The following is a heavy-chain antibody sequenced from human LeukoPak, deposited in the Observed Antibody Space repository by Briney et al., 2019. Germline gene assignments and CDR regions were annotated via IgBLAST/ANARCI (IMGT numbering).Heavy chain of an antibody. CDR3: ARGFITMVRGVIPQAPCYFDY. Sequence: SETLSLTCAVYGGSFSGYYWSWIRQPPGKGLEWIGEINHSGSTNYNPSLKSRVTISVDTSKNQFSLKLSSVTAADTAVYYCARGFITMVRGVIPQAPCYFDYWGQGTLVTVSS. CDR2: INHSGST. V-gene: IGHV4-34*01. CDR1: GGSFSGYY. D-gene: IGHD3-10*01. J-gene: IGHJ4*02.